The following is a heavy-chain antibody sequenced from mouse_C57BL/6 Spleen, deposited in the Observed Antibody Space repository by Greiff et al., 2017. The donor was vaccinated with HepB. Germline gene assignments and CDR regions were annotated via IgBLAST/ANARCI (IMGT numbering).Heavy chain of an antibody. J-gene: IGHJ2*01. CDR3: ARSLHWDLDY. V-gene: IGHV1-76*01. CDR2: IYPGSGNT. Sequence: VQRVESGAELVRPGASVKLSCKASGYTFTDYYINWVKQRPGQGLEWIARIYPGSGNTYYNEKFKGKATLTAEKSSSTAYMQLSSLTSEDSAVYFCARSLHWDLDYWGQGTTLTVSS. D-gene: IGHD4-1*01. CDR1: GYTFTDYY.